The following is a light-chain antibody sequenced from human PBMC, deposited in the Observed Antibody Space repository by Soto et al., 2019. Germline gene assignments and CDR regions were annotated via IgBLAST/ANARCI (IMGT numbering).Light chain of an antibody. V-gene: IGLV2-14*03. Sequence: HSALTQPASVSGSPGQSITISCTGTSSDVGGYNYVSWYQHHPGKAPKLIIYDVTNRPSGVSNPFSGSKSGNTASLTISGLQHEDEADYYCRSYTTSNTRQIVFGTGTKLTVL. CDR2: DVT. CDR3: RSYTTSNTRQIV. J-gene: IGLJ1*01. CDR1: SSDVGGYNY.